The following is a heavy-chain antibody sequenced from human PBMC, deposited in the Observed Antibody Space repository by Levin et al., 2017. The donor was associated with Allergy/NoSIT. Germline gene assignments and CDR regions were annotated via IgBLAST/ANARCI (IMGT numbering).Heavy chain of an antibody. V-gene: IGHV3-64*01. CDR2: ISSNGGST. CDR3: ARDQVPRIYGLWSGYYPALFY. D-gene: IGHD3-3*01. CDR1: GFTFSSYA. J-gene: IGHJ4*02. Sequence: GGSLRLSCAASGFTFSSYAMHWVRQAPGKGLEYVSAISSNGGSTYYANSVKGRFTISRDNSKNTLYLQMGSLRAEDMAVYYCARDQVPRIYGLWSGYYPALFYWGQGTLVTVSS.